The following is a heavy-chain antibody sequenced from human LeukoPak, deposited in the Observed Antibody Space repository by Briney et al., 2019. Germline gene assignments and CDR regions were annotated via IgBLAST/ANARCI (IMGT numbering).Heavy chain of an antibody. CDR3: LRDWYGSGSYWQIRESYFDY. D-gene: IGHD3-10*01. V-gene: IGHV3-15*01. CDR2: IKSKTDGGTT. J-gene: IGHJ4*02. Sequence: GGSLRLSCAASGFTFSNAWMSWVRQAPGKGLEWVCRIKSKTDGGTTDYAAPVKGRFTISRDDSKNTLYLQMNSLKTEDTAVYYCLRDWYGSGSYWQIRESYFDYWGQGTLVTVSS. CDR1: GFTFSNAW.